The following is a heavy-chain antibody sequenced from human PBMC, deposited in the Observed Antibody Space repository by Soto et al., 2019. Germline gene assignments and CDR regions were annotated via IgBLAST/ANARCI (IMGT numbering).Heavy chain of an antibody. CDR3: ARERYYYDSSGYLDY. CDR1: GFTFSSYG. V-gene: IGHV3-33*01. CDR2: IWYDGSNK. Sequence: QVQLVESGGGVVQPGRSLRLSCAASGFTFSSYGMHWVRQPPGKGLEWVAVIWYDGSNKYYADSVKGRFTISRDNSKNTLYLQMNSLRAEDTAVYYCARERYYYDSSGYLDYWGQGTLVTVSS. J-gene: IGHJ4*02. D-gene: IGHD3-22*01.